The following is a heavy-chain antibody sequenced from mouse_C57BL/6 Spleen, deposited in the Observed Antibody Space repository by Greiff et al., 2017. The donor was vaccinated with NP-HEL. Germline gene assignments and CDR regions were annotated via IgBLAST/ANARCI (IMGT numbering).Heavy chain of an antibody. Sequence: QVQLQQSGAELVRPGSSVKLSCKASGYTFTSYWMHWVKQRPIQGLEWIGNIDPSDSETHYNQKFKDKATLTVDKSSSTAYMQLSSLTSEDSAVYYCARGDSNYGAYWGQGTLVTVSA. D-gene: IGHD2-5*01. CDR3: ARGDSNYGAY. J-gene: IGHJ3*01. CDR1: GYTFTSYW. V-gene: IGHV1-52*01. CDR2: IDPSDSET.